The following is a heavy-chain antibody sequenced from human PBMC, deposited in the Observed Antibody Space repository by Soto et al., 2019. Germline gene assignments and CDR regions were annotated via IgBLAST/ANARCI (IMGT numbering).Heavy chain of an antibody. Sequence: ASVKVSCKASGYTLTSYYMHWVRQAPGQGLAWMGIINPSGGSTSYAQNYQGRITMSRYTSTTTVYMELSRLRSEDTAVYFCARGDYDVLTGHYHLDYWGQGNLVTVSS. CDR1: GYTLTSYY. J-gene: IGHJ4*02. V-gene: IGHV1-46*01. CDR3: ARGDYDVLTGHYHLDY. CDR2: INPSGGST. D-gene: IGHD3-9*01.